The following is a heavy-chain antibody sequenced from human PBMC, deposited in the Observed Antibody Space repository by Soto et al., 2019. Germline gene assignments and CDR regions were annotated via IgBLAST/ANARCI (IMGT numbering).Heavy chain of an antibody. J-gene: IGHJ6*02. Sequence: PGGSLRLSCAASGFTFSSYSMNWVRQAPGKGLEWVSSISSSSSYIYYADSVKGRFTISRDNAKNSLYLQMNSLRAEDTAVYYCAREDIVVVPAAERYYYYGMDVWGQGTTVTAP. D-gene: IGHD2-2*01. CDR2: ISSSSSYI. CDR3: AREDIVVVPAAERYYYYGMDV. V-gene: IGHV3-21*01. CDR1: GFTFSSYS.